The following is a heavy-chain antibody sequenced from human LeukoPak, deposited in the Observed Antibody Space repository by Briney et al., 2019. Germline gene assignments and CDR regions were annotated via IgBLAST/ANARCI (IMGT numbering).Heavy chain of an antibody. V-gene: IGHV1-8*01. CDR1: GYTFTSYD. CDR3: ARAGGGYGTLNFDY. Sequence: SVKVSCKASGYTFTSYDINWLRQATGQGLEWMGWMNPNSGNTGYAQKFQGRVTIIRNTSISTAHMELSILRSEDTAVYYCARAGGGYGTLNFDYWGQGTLVTVSS. CDR2: MNPNSGNT. J-gene: IGHJ4*02. D-gene: IGHD5-18*01.